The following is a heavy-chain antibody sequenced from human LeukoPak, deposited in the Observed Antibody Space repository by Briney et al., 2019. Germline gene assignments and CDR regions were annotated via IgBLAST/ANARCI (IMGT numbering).Heavy chain of an antibody. CDR3: AKGHYDSRDY. CDR1: GFTFGTFA. CDR2: ITGDDST. V-gene: IGHV3-23*01. D-gene: IGHD5-12*01. J-gene: IGHJ4*02. Sequence: GGSLRLSCAASGFTFGTFAFSWVRQAPGKGLEWVSSITGDDSTYYADSVKGRFTISRDTSSNTLYLQMNSLRAEDTALYYCAKGHYDSRDYWGQGTLVTVSS.